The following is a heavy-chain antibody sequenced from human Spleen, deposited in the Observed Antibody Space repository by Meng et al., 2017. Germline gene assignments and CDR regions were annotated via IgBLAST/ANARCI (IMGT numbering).Heavy chain of an antibody. CDR3: ATRGNPYLNC. J-gene: IGHJ4*02. Sequence: QGPLVQSGAEVKKPGASVKVSCEASGYTLSTDGFSWVRQAPGQGLEWLGWINTYNGKTDYAQKFQGRVTMTADTSTRTACMELRSLRSDDTAVYYCATRGNPYLNCWGQGTLVTVSS. CDR1: GYTLSTDG. CDR2: INTYNGKT. V-gene: IGHV1-18*01.